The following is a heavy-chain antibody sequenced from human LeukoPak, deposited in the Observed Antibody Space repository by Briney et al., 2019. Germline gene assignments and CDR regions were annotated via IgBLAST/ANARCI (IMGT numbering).Heavy chain of an antibody. CDR1: GYTFTSYG. CDR3: ARDPGYSSGWYPNYFDY. J-gene: IGHJ4*02. CDR2: ISAYNGNT. V-gene: IGHV1-18*01. Sequence: GASVKISCKASGYTFTSYGISWVRQAPGQGLEWMGWISAYNGNTNYAQKLQGRVTMTTDTSTSTAYMELRSLRSDDTAVYYCARDPGYSSGWYPNYFDYWGQGTLVTVSS. D-gene: IGHD6-19*01.